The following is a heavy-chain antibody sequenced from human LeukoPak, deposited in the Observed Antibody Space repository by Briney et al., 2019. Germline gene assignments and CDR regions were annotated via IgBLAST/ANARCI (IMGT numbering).Heavy chain of an antibody. V-gene: IGHV3-64D*06. CDR3: VKGQQQLSAFDI. CDR1: GFTFSSYA. Sequence: GGSLRLSCSASGFTFSSYAMHWVRQAPGKGLEYVSAISSNEGSTYYADSVKGRFTISRDNSKNTLYLQMSSLRAEDTAVYYCVKGQQQLSAFDIWGQGTMVTVSS. D-gene: IGHD6-13*01. CDR2: ISSNEGST. J-gene: IGHJ3*02.